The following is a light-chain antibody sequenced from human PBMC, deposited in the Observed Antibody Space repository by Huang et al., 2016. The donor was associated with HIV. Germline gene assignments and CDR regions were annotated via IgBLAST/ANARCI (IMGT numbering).Light chain of an antibody. CDR3: QQYKSYPFT. Sequence: DIQMTQSPSTLSASVGDRVTIPCRASQRISNWLAGYQQKPGKAPKLLIYDASTLESGVPSTFSGSGSGTEFTLTISGLQPDYSATYYCQQYKSYPFTFGPGTQVHIK. V-gene: IGKV1-5*01. CDR1: QRISNW. CDR2: DAS. J-gene: IGKJ3*01.